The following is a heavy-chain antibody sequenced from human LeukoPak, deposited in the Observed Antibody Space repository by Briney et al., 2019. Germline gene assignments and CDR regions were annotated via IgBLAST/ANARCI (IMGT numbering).Heavy chain of an antibody. Sequence: PSETLSLTCSVSGDSLSMHYWSWIRQPPGKGLEWIGYIDHTGSTNYNPSLNSRVTISRDTSKNHFSLELSSVTAADTAVYFCARGRVSSSSWSSTYYYYFYMDVWGQGTLVSVSS. CDR1: GDSLSMHY. CDR2: IDHTGST. D-gene: IGHD6-13*01. V-gene: IGHV4-59*11. J-gene: IGHJ6*02. CDR3: ARGRVSSSSWSSTYYYYFYMDV.